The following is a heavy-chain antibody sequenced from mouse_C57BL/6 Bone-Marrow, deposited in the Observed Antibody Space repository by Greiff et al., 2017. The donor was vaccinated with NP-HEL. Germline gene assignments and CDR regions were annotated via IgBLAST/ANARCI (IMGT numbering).Heavy chain of an antibody. CDR2: ISSGGSST. Sequence: EVQLVESGGELVKPGFSLPLSFSSSGFTFSSYGMSWVRQTPDKRLEWVATISSGGSSTYYPDSVKGRFTISRDNAKNTLYLQMSSLKSEDTAMYYCARQLGRDDFDYWGQGTTLTVSS. CDR1: GFTFSSYG. V-gene: IGHV5-6*01. CDR3: ARQLGRDDFDY. J-gene: IGHJ2*01. D-gene: IGHD4-1*01.